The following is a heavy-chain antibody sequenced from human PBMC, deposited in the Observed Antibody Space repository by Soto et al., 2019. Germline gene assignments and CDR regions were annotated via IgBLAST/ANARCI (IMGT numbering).Heavy chain of an antibody. D-gene: IGHD2-8*01. V-gene: IGHV3-23*01. CDR3: VSWVSDHFDY. Sequence: GGSLRLSCAASGLTFSNHAMTWVRQAPGKGLEWVSTIDNAGVGTHYSDSVRGRFTISRDNSRNRLYLQMHSLRVEDTALYYCVSWVSDHFDYWGRGSRVTVSS. CDR1: GLTFSNHA. J-gene: IGHJ4*02. CDR2: IDNAGVGT.